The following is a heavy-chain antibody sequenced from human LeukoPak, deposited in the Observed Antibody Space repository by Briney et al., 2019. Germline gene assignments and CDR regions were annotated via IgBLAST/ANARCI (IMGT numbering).Heavy chain of an antibody. CDR1: GFTFDDYA. Sequence: GGSLRLSCAASGFTFDDYAMHWVRQAPGKGLEWVAGITWNSGNIGYADSVKGRFTISRDNAKNSLYLQMNSLRAEDTAWYYCAKDLYGSGGYWGQGILVTVSS. D-gene: IGHD3-10*01. CDR2: ITWNSGNI. V-gene: IGHV3-9*01. CDR3: AKDLYGSGGY. J-gene: IGHJ4*02.